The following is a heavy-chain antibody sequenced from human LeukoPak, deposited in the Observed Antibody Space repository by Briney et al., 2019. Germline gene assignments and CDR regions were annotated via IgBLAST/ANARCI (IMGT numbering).Heavy chain of an antibody. Sequence: PGGSLRLSCAASGFTFSSYWMSWVRQAPGKGLEWVANINQDGSEKYYVDSVKGRFTISRDNAKNSLYLQMNSLRAEDTAVYYCARVFTSSSNWFDPWGQGTLVTVSS. V-gene: IGHV3-7*05. CDR3: ARVFTSSSNWFDP. CDR2: INQDGSEK. CDR1: GFTFSSYW. D-gene: IGHD6-6*01. J-gene: IGHJ5*02.